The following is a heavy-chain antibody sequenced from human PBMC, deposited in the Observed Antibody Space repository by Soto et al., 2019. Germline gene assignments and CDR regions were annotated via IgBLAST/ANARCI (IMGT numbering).Heavy chain of an antibody. D-gene: IGHD5-18*01. CDR1: GFTFSSYA. CDR3: VNSVDTAMGGFDY. J-gene: IGHJ4*02. V-gene: IGHV3-64D*06. CDR2: ISSNGGST. Sequence: EVQLVESGGGLVQPGGSLRLSCSASGFTFSSYAMHWVRQAPGKGLEYVSAISSNGGSTYYADSVKGRFTISRDNSKNTLYLQMSSLRAEDTAVYYCVNSVDTAMGGFDYWGQGTLVTVSS.